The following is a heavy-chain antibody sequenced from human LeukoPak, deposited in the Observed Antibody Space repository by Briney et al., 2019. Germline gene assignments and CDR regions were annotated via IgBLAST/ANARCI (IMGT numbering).Heavy chain of an antibody. D-gene: IGHD6-19*01. CDR2: INPSGGST. CDR3: AQGPTSGYSSGWRMDV. J-gene: IGHJ6*02. V-gene: IGHV1-46*01. Sequence: ASVKVSCKASGYTFTSCYMHWVRQAPGQGLEWMGIINPSGGSTSYAQKFQGRVTMTRDTSTSTVYMELSSLRSEDTAVYYCAQGPTSGYSSGWRMDVWGQGTTVTVSS. CDR1: GYTFTSCY.